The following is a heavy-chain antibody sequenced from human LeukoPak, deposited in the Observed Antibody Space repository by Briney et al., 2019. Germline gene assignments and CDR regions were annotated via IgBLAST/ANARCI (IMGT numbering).Heavy chain of an antibody. J-gene: IGHJ4*02. V-gene: IGHV1-18*01. CDR1: VYYFSTYS. Sequence: ASVKFSCKTSVYYFSTYSINWVRQVPGHGLEWVGWINWDNGNTNYAQKFEGRVTITTDTPTTTAYIELGSLTTDDTAVYYCEREWKGGDNWGQGSLVTVSS. CDR2: INWDNGNT. CDR3: EREWKGGDN. D-gene: IGHD1-1*01.